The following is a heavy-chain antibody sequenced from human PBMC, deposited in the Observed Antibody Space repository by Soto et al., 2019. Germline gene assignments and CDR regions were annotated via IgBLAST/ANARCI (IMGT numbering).Heavy chain of an antibody. D-gene: IGHD1-26*01. CDR1: GFTFSSHY. V-gene: IGHV3-30-3*01. J-gene: IGHJ4*02. CDR3: ARDDEGGSDCDLGY. Sequence: QAHLVESGGGVVQPGRSLTLSCAVSGFTFSSHYMHWVRQAPGKGLEWVALISSDGNSKYYADSVKGRFTTSRDNSKNTMYLQMNSRRVEDTAVYYCARDDEGGSDCDLGYWGQGALVTVSS. CDR2: ISSDGNSK.